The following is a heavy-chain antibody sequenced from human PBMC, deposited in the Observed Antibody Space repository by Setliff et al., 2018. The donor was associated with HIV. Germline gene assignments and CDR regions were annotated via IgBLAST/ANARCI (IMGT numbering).Heavy chain of an antibody. CDR2: VDPSGGST. J-gene: IGHJ5*02. CDR1: GYIFTSYY. Sequence: GASVKVSCKASGYIFTSYYMHWLRQVPGQGLEWMGIVDPSGGSTHYAQKFEGRVTMTRDTSTSTFHMELSSLTSEDRAIYYCAREDHYDRFLDHWGQGTLVTVSS. V-gene: IGHV1-46*01. CDR3: AREDHYDRFLDH. D-gene: IGHD3-22*01.